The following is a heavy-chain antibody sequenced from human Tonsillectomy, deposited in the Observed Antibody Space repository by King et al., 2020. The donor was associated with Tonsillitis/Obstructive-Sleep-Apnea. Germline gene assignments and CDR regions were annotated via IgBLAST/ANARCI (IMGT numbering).Heavy chain of an antibody. CDR2: IWYDGSNK. J-gene: IGHJ4*02. Sequence: QLVQSGGGVVQPGRSLRLSCAASGFTFSSYGMHWVRQAPGKGLEWVAVIWYDGSNKYYADSVKGRFSISRDNSKNTLYLQMNSLGAEDTAVYYCARWAVAGFQYYFDYWGQGTLVTVSS. CDR1: GFTFSSYG. CDR3: ARWAVAGFQYYFDY. V-gene: IGHV3-33*01. D-gene: IGHD6-19*01.